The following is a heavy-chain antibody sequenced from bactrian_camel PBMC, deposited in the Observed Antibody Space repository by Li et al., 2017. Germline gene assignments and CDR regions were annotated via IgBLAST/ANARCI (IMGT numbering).Heavy chain of an antibody. Sequence: HVQLVESGGGSAQPGGSLRLSCAATGFTFSTHGMSWIRQTPDLGLEWVASIYSDGAYTYYSASVKGRFTISKDNAKNTLYLQMNSLKSEDTAMYYCAADNIYCGTGFAYWGQGTQVTVS. CDR1: GFTFSTHG. D-gene: IGHD7*01. V-gene: IGHV3S7*01. CDR2: IYSDGAYT. J-gene: IGHJ4*01. CDR3: AADNIYCGTGFAY.